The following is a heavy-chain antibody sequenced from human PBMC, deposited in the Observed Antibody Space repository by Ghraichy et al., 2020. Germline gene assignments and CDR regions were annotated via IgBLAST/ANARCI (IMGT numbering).Heavy chain of an antibody. CDR1: GGSFSGYY. Sequence: SETLSLTCAVYGGSFSGYYWSWIRQPPGKGLEWIGEINHSGSTNYNPSLKSRVTISVDTSKNQFSLKLSSVTAADTAVYYCARRSGGGFDPWGQGTLVTVSS. J-gene: IGHJ5*02. CDR3: ARRSGGGFDP. D-gene: IGHD3-16*01. CDR2: INHSGST. V-gene: IGHV4-34*01.